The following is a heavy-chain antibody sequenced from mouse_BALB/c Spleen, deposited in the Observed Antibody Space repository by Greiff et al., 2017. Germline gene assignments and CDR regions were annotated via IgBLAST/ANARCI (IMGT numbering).Heavy chain of an antibody. D-gene: IGHD2-4*01. V-gene: IGHV14-3*02. CDR3: AREGDYLSFFDY. Sequence: EVQLQQSGAELVKPGASVKLSCTASGFNIKDTYMHWVKQRPEQGLEWIGRIDPANGNTKYDPKFQGKATITADTSSNTAYLQLSSLTSEDTAVYYCAREGDYLSFFDYWGQGTTLTVSS. CDR2: IDPANGNT. CDR1: GFNIKDTY. J-gene: IGHJ2*01.